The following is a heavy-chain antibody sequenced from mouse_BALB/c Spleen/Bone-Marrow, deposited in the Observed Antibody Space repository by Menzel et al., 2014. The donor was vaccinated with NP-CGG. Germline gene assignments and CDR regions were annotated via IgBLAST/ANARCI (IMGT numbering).Heavy chain of an antibody. J-gene: IGHJ1*01. CDR3: ARVGDNRHFDV. D-gene: IGHD3-3*01. CDR2: IDPYYGGT. CDR1: GYSFTGYN. V-gene: IGHV1S135*01. Sequence: EVKLVESGPELEKPGASVKVSCKASGYSFTGYNMNWVKQSNGKSLEWIGNIDPYYGGTTYNQKFKGKATLTVDKSSSTAYMQLKSLTSEDSAVYYCARVGDNRHFDVWGAGTTVTVSS.